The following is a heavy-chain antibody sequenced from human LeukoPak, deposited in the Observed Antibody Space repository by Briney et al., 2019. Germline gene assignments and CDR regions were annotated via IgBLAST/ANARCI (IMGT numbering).Heavy chain of an antibody. J-gene: IGHJ3*02. V-gene: IGHV3-30-3*01. Sequence: GGSLRLSCAASGFTFSSYAMHWVRQAPGKGLEWVAVISYDGSNKYYADSVKGRFTISRDNSKNTLYLQMNSLRAEDTAVYYCARNTIRDIVVVPAAGFDIWGQGTMVTVSS. D-gene: IGHD2-2*01. CDR1: GFTFSSYA. CDR3: ARNTIRDIVVVPAAGFDI. CDR2: ISYDGSNK.